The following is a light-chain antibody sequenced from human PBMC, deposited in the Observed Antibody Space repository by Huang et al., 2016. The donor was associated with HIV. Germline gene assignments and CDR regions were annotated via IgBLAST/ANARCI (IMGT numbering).Light chain of an antibody. CDR3: QQRYNWPLT. J-gene: IGKJ4*01. CDR1: QSVRNY. Sequence: EIVLTQSPASLALSPGERATLSSRASQSVRNYLAWYQQKPGQAPRLLIFDASNRATDIPARFSGSGSGTDFTLTISSLEPEDFAVYYCQQRYNWPLTFGGGTKVEIK. CDR2: DAS. V-gene: IGKV3-11*01.